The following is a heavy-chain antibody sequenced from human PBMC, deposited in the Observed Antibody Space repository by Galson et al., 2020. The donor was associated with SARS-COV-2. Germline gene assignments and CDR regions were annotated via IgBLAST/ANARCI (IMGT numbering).Heavy chain of an antibody. V-gene: IGHV3-21*01. Sequence: GESLKISCAASGFTFSDYTMIWVRQAPGKGLEWVSSIFGSGSHRYYADSVKGRFTISRDSAKSSLDLQMNSLGADDTAVYYCARDLGPAPMIKWYFDLWGRGALVTVSS. CDR2: IFGSGSHR. J-gene: IGHJ2*01. CDR1: GFTFSDYT. CDR3: ARDLGPAPMIKWYFDL. D-gene: IGHD3-16*01.